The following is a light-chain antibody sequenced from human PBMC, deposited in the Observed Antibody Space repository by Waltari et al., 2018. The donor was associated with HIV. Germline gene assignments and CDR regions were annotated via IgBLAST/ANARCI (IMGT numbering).Light chain of an antibody. CDR2: AVS. Sequence: QSALTQPASMSGSPGQSITISCTGTSSDIGGYNYVSWYQQHPGKAPKLMIYAVSNRPSGVSNRFSGYKSGNTASLTISGLQAEDEADYYCSSYTSSSTPWVFGGGTKLTVL. J-gene: IGLJ3*02. V-gene: IGLV2-14*01. CDR1: SSDIGGYNY. CDR3: SSYTSSSTPWV.